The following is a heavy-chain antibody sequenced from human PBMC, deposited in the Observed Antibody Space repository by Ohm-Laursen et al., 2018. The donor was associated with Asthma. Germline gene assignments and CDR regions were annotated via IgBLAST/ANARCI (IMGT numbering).Heavy chain of an antibody. Sequence: SLRLSCAASGFTFSSYGMHWVRQAPGKGLEWVAVIWYDGSNKYYADSVKGRFTISRDNAKSSLYLQMNSLTAEDTAVYYCARDPPVTTVTTGEYFDYWGRGTLVTVSS. V-gene: IGHV3-33*01. CDR2: IWYDGSNK. J-gene: IGHJ4*02. CDR1: GFTFSSYG. D-gene: IGHD4-17*01. CDR3: ARDPPVTTVTTGEYFDY.